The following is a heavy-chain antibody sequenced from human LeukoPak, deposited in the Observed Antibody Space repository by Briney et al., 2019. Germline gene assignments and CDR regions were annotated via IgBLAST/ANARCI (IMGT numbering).Heavy chain of an antibody. V-gene: IGHV4-4*07. D-gene: IGHD6-13*01. CDR1: GGSISSYY. CDR2: IYTSGST. J-gene: IGHJ3*02. CDR3: ARDISPGYSSSWGDAFDI. Sequence: SETLSLTCTVSGGSISSYYWSWIRQPAGKGLEWIGRIYTSGSTNYNLSLKSRVTMSVDTSKNQFSLKLSSVTAADTAVYYCARDISPGYSSSWGDAFDIWGQGTMVTVSS.